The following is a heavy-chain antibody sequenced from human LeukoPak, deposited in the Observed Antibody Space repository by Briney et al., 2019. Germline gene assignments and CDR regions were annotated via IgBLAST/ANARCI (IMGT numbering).Heavy chain of an antibody. CDR1: GYTFTGYY. Sequence: ASVKVSCKASGYTFTGYYMHWVRQAHGQGLEWMGWINPNSGGTNYAQKFQGRVTMTRDTSISTAYMQLSRLRSDDTAVYYCARVNGITIFGVVNPFDYWGQGTLVTVSS. D-gene: IGHD3-3*01. CDR2: INPNSGGT. CDR3: ARVNGITIFGVVNPFDY. V-gene: IGHV1-2*02. J-gene: IGHJ4*02.